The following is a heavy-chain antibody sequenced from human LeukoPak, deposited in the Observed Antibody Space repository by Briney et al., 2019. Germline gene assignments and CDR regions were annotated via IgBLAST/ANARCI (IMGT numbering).Heavy chain of an antibody. CDR3: AREGIVATSY. CDR2: ISGSGGST. V-gene: IGHV3-23*01. CDR1: GFTFSSYV. Sequence: QSGGSLRLSCAASGFTFSSYVMNRVRQAPGKGLEWVSVISGSGGSTDYADSVTGRFTISGDNSKNALYLEMRSLRGEDSALYSSAREGIVATSYWGQGTLVTVSS. D-gene: IGHD5-12*01. J-gene: IGHJ4*02.